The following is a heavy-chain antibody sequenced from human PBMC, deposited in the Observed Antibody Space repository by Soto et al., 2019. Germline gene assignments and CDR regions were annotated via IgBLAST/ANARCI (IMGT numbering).Heavy chain of an antibody. J-gene: IGHJ4*02. CDR3: ARAPGYDYGDNPFDY. D-gene: IGHD4-17*01. CDR1: GGSISSGGYS. Sequence: SETLSLTCAVSGGSISSGGYSWSWIRQPPGKGLEWIGYIYHSGSTYYNPSLKSRVTISVDRSKNQFSLKLSSVTAADTAVYYCARAPGYDYGDNPFDYWGQGTLVTVPS. CDR2: IYHSGST. V-gene: IGHV4-30-2*01.